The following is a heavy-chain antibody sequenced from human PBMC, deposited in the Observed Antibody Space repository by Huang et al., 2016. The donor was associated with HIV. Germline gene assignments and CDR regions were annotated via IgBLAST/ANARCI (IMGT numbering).Heavy chain of an antibody. CDR3: AKDSDYNWHHCDY. CDR1: GFTFNSYA. D-gene: IGHD1-1*01. CDR2: ISGSGLTT. V-gene: IGHV3-23*01. Sequence: EVQLLESGGGLVQPGGSLRLSCAASGFTFNSYAMSWVRQAPGKGLEWGSTISGSGLTTYYADSVKSRFTISRDNSKNTLYLQINSLRAEDTAVYYCAKDSDYNWHHCDYWGQGNLVSVSS. J-gene: IGHJ4*02.